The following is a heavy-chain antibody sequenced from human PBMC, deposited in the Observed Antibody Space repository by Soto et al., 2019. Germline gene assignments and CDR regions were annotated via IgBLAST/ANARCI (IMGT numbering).Heavy chain of an antibody. CDR2: IKKDGSEK. CDR3: AAILGMDV. J-gene: IGHJ6*02. D-gene: IGHD3-3*02. V-gene: IGHV3-7*05. Sequence: EVQLVESGGGLVQPGGSLRLSCAVSGFTFSNYWMSWVRQAPGKGLEWVANIKKDGSEKYYVDSVKGRFIISRDNGKKSLYRQMNDLRAEDTAVYYCAAILGMDVWGQGTTVTVSS. CDR1: GFTFSNYW.